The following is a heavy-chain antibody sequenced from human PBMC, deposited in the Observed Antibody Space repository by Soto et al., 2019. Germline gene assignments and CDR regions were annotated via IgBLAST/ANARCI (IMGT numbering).Heavy chain of an antibody. CDR1: GGTFSSYA. V-gene: IGHV1-69*13. D-gene: IGHD3-3*01. J-gene: IGHJ6*03. CDR2: IIPIFGTA. Sequence: SVKVSCKASGGTFSSYAISWVRQAPGQGLEWMGGIIPIFGTANYAQKFQGRVTITADESTSTAYMELSSLRSEDTAVYYCSRALNYDFWSGYPPYYYYYMDVWGKGTTVTVSS. CDR3: SRALNYDFWSGYPPYYYYYMDV.